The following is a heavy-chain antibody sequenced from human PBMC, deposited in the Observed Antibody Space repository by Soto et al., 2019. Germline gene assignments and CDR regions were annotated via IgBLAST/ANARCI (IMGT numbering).Heavy chain of an antibody. D-gene: IGHD4-17*01. CDR2: IYYSGST. J-gene: IGHJ4*02. CDR3: ARSPEATVTAFDY. Sequence: QVQLQESGPGLVKPSQTLSLTCTVSGGSISSGGYYWSWIRQHPGKGLEWIGYIYYSGSTYYNPSLKSRVTISVDTSNNQASLKLSSVTAADTAVYYCARSPEATVTAFDYWGQGTLVTVSS. V-gene: IGHV4-31*03. CDR1: GGSISSGGYY.